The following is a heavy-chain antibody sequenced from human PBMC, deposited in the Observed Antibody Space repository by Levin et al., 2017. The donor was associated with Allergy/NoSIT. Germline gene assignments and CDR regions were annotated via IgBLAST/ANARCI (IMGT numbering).Heavy chain of an antibody. V-gene: IGHV3-30-3*01. D-gene: IGHD6-19*01. J-gene: IGHJ3*02. CDR1: GFTFSSYA. Sequence: GESLKISCAASGFTFSSYAMHWVRQAPGKGLEWVAVISYDGSNKYYADSVKGRFTISRDNSKNTLYLQMNSLRAEDTAVYYCASSLSSGWYEGAFDIWGQGTMVTVSS. CDR2: ISYDGSNK. CDR3: ASSLSSGWYEGAFDI.